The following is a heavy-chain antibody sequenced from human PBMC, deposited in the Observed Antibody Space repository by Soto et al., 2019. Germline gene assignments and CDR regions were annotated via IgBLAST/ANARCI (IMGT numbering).Heavy chain of an antibody. CDR1: GFTFSSYA. V-gene: IGHV3-23*01. Sequence: EVQLLESGGGLVQPGGSLRLSCAASGFTFSSYAMSWVRQAPGKGLEWVSAISGSGGSTYYADSVKGRFTISRDNSKNSLYLQLNSLRAEDTAVYYCAGRGYCSGGSCYPIYYDYYGMDVWGQGTTVTVSS. D-gene: IGHD2-15*01. J-gene: IGHJ6*01. CDR3: AGRGYCSGGSCYPIYYDYYGMDV. CDR2: ISGSGGST.